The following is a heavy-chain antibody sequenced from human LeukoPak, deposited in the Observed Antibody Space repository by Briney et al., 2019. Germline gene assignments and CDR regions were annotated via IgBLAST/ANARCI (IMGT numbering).Heavy chain of an antibody. D-gene: IGHD3-22*01. Sequence: GRSLRLSCAASGFTFSSYGMHWVRQAPGKGLEWVAVIPYDGSDKYYADSVKGRFTISRDNSKNTLYLQMNSLRAEDTAVYYCAKDRSSSGDYYFDYWGQGTLVTVSS. V-gene: IGHV3-30*18. CDR3: AKDRSSSGDYYFDY. J-gene: IGHJ4*02. CDR1: GFTFSSYG. CDR2: IPYDGSDK.